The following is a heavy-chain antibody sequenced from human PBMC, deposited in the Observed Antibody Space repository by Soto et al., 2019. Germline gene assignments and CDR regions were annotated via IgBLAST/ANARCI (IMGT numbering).Heavy chain of an antibody. Sequence: QVQLVQSGAEVKKPGSSVKVSCKASRGTFSSYAISWVRQAPGQGLEWMGGIIPIFGTANYAQKFQGRVTITADESTSTAYMELSSLRSEDTAVYYCARGKPYYYDSSGYYSGVYWGQGTLVTVSS. CDR1: RGTFSSYA. J-gene: IGHJ4*02. CDR3: ARGKPYYYDSSGYYSGVY. CDR2: IIPIFGTA. V-gene: IGHV1-69*01. D-gene: IGHD3-22*01.